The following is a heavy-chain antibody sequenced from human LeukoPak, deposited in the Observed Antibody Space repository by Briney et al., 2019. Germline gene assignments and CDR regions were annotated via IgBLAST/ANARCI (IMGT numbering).Heavy chain of an antibody. Sequence: RGAPLLICCECSGSIITSYWITCVRQLPGKRLEWLGRIHPGASYTNYNPSIQGHVSISFDKSISTAYLQWSSLKASDTAMYYCARGAYTYDYWGQGTLVTVSS. D-gene: IGHD5-18*01. J-gene: IGHJ4*02. CDR2: IHPGASYT. V-gene: IGHV5-10-1*01. CDR3: ARGAYTYDY. CDR1: GSIITSYW.